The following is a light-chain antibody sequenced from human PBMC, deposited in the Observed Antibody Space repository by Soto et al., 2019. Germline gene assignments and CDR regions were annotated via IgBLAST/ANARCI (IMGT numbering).Light chain of an antibody. Sequence: DIQLTQSPSFLSASVGDRVTITCRASQGISSYLAWYQQKPGKAPKLLIYAASTLQSGVPSRFSGSGSGTEFTLTISSMQTEAFPNYYCQQLNSYLITFGQGTKVDIK. CDR1: QGISSY. CDR2: AAS. CDR3: QQLNSYLIT. V-gene: IGKV1-9*01. J-gene: IGKJ1*01.